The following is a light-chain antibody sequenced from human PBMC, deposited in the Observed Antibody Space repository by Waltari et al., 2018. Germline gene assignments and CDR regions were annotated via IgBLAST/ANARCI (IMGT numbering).Light chain of an antibody. CDR3: QVWDTGTDHYV. CDR2: DDS. CDR1: TIGSKS. J-gene: IGLJ1*01. V-gene: IGLV3-21*02. Sequence: SYVLTQPPSVSVAPGQTATISRGGNTIGSKSAHWYQQKPGQAPVLVVYDDSDRPSGIPGRFSGSKSENTATLTISRVEAGDEADYYCQVWDTGTDHYVFGTGTKVTVL.